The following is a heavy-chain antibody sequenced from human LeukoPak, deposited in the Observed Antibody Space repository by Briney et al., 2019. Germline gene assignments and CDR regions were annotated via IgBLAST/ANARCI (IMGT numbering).Heavy chain of an antibody. D-gene: IGHD1-26*01. CDR2: ISGSGVST. Sequence: GGSLRLSCAASGFTFSSYAMSWVRQAPGKGLEWVSTISGSGVSTYYADSVKGRFTISRDNSKNTLYLQMNSLRAEDTAVYYCVTEVSGSFPTWGQGTLVTVSS. V-gene: IGHV3-23*01. CDR3: VTEVSGSFPT. CDR1: GFTFSSYA. J-gene: IGHJ4*02.